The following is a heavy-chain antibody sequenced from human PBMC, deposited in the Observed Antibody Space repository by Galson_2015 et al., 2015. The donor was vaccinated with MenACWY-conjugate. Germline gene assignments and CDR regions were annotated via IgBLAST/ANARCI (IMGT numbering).Heavy chain of an antibody. CDR3: ARTGRMAVALSYFDS. V-gene: IGHV4-38-2*02. D-gene: IGHD6-19*01. J-gene: IGHJ4*02. CDR2: IDHRGYT. Sequence: SETLSLTCTVSGFSISSGLYWGWILQSPGKGLEWIGTIDHRGYTYENPSLKSRITISVDTSRNQFSLRLTSMTAADTAVFYCARTGRMAVALSYFDSWGQGTLVTVSA. CDR1: GFSISSGLY.